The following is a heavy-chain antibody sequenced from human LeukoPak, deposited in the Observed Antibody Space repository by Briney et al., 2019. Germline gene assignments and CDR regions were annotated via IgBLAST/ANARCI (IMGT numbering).Heavy chain of an antibody. CDR1: GITVGNSY. D-gene: IGHD1-14*01. V-gene: IGHV3-53*01. J-gene: IGHJ4*02. Sequence: SGGSLRLSCAASGITVGNSYFSWVRQAPGKGLEWVALIYSVGSTVYADSVKGRFTISRDSSRNTLFLQMNSLRPEDTAVYHCTRNRPETPLGYWGQGTLVTVSS. CDR2: IYSVGST. CDR3: TRNRPETPLGY.